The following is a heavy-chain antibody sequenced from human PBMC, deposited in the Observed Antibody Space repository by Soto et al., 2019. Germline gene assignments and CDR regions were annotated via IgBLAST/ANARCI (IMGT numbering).Heavy chain of an antibody. D-gene: IGHD6-13*01. CDR2: IYYSGST. J-gene: IGHJ5*02. V-gene: IGHV4-39*01. CDR1: GGSISSSSYY. CDR3: ARRAASTFDP. Sequence: QLLESGQGLVKPSETLSLTCTVSGGSISSSSYYWGWIRQPPGKGLEWIGSIYYSGSTYYNPSLKSRVTISVDTSKNQFSLKLSSVTAADTAVYYCARRAASTFDPWGQGTLVTVSS.